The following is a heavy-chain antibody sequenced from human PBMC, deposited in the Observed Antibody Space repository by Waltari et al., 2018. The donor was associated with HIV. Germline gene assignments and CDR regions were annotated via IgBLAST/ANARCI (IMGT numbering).Heavy chain of an antibody. CDR1: GFTFSSYA. V-gene: IGHV3-23*01. Sequence: EVQLLESGGGLVQPGGSLRLSCAASGFTFSSYAMSWVRQAPGKGLEGGSAISGGGGSTYYADSGKGRFTIARDYSKNTLYLQMNSLRAEDTAVYYCAKDPPGAVVTYFDYWGQGTLVTVSS. CDR3: AKDPPGAVVTYFDY. J-gene: IGHJ4*02. D-gene: IGHD3-22*01. CDR2: ISGGGGST.